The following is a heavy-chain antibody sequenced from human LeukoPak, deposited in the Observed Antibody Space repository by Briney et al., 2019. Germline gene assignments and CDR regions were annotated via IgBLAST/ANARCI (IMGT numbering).Heavy chain of an antibody. CDR3: AKGSSGCFFDL. CDR1: GFIFNNYG. J-gene: IGHJ4*02. D-gene: IGHD3-22*01. CDR2: ISNDGGGT. Sequence: GGSLRLSCAASGFIFNNYGLVWVRQAPGKGLEWVSAISNDGGGTTYADFVKGGFSVSRDNSKNTLFLQMNSLRAEDTALYYCAKGSSGCFFDLWGQGTLVTVSS. V-gene: IGHV3-23*01.